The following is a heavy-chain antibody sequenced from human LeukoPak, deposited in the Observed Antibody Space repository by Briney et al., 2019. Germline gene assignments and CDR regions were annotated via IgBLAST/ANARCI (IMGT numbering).Heavy chain of an antibody. CDR2: IYSGGST. D-gene: IGHD6-25*01. CDR3: ARKPAPAD. CDR1: GFTVSSNY. J-gene: IGHJ4*01. Sequence: GALRLSCAASGFTVSSNYMSWVRQAPGKGLEWVSVIYSGGSTYYADSVKGRFTISRDNAKNTLYLQMNSLRVEDTAIYYCARKPAPADWGQGTLVTVSS. V-gene: IGHV3-66*01.